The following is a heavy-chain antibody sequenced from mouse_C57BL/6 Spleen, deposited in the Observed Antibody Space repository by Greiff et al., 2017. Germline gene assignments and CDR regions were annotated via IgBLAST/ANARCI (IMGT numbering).Heavy chain of an antibody. D-gene: IGHD2-5*01. CDR3: ARGGYSNPYWYFDV. V-gene: IGHV1-47*01. J-gene: IGHJ1*03. Sequence: VPLQASGAELVKPGASVKMSCKASGYTFTTYPIEWMKQNHGKSLEWIGNFHPYNDDTKYNEKFKGKATLTVEKSSSTVYLVLSRLTSDDSAVYYCARGGYSNPYWYFDVWGTGTTVTVSS. CDR2: FHPYNDDT. CDR1: GYTFTTYP.